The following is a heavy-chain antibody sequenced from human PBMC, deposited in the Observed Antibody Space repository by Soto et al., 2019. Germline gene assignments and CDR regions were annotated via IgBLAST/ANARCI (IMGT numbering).Heavy chain of an antibody. CDR2: IYPGDSDT. D-gene: IGHD6-13*01. J-gene: IGHJ3*02. V-gene: IGHV5-51*03. CDR3: ARSLVNGTYEAFDI. CDR1: GYNFNRYW. Sequence: EVYLAQSGAEVKKPGESLKISCKGSGYNFNRYWIGWVRQMPGKGLEWMGVIYPGDSDTRYSPSLEGQVPISADKSSSAAYLQWISLLASDTATYYCARSLVNGTYEAFDIWGQGTMVTVSS.